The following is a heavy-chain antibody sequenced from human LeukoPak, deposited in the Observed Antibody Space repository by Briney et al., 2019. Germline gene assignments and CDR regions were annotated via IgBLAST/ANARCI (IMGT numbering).Heavy chain of an antibody. V-gene: IGHV4-39*01. Sequence: SETLSLTCTVSGGSFSSSSYYWGWIRQPPGKGLEWIGSIYYSGSTYYNPSLKSRVTISLDTSKNQFSLKLSTVTGADAAVFDGARIVGASDSCGQGNLVTVSS. CDR3: ARIVGASDS. D-gene: IGHD1-26*01. J-gene: IGHJ4*02. CDR2: IYYSGST. CDR1: GGSFSSSSYY.